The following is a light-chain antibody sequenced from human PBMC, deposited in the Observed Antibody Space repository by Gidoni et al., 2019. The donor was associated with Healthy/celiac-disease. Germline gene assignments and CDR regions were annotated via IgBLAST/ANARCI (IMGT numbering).Light chain of an antibody. J-gene: IGKJ2*01. CDR3: MQALQTPPHT. CDR2: LGS. Sequence: DIVMTQSPLSLPVTPGEPASSSCRSSQSLLHSNGYNYLDWYLQKPGQSPQLLIYLGSNRASGVPDRFSGSGSGTDFTLKISRVEAEDVGVYYCMQALQTPPHTFGQGTKLEIK. V-gene: IGKV2-28*01. CDR1: QSLLHSNGYNY.